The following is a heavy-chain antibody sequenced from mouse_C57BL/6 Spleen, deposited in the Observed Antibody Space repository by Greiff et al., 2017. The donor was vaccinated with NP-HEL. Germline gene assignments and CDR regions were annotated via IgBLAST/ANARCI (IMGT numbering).Heavy chain of an antibody. V-gene: IGHV1-62-2*01. CDR2: FYPGSGSI. CDR1: GYTFTEYT. Sequence: QVQLQQSGAELVKPGASVKLSCKASGYTFTEYTIHWVKQRSGQGLEWIGWFYPGSGSIKYNEKFKDKGTLPADKSSSTVYMELSRLTSEDSAVYCCARNEDNYGDHYFDYWGKGTTLTVSS. J-gene: IGHJ2*01. D-gene: IGHD2-13*01. CDR3: ARNEDNYGDHYFDY.